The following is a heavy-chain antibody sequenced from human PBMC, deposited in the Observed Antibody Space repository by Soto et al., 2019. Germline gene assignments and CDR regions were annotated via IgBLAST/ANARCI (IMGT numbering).Heavy chain of an antibody. J-gene: IGHJ4*02. V-gene: IGHV4-34*01. CDR3: ARYYYGSGSYPDY. D-gene: IGHD3-10*01. CDR2: INHSGST. Sequence: SETLSLTCAVYGGSFSGYYWSWIRQPPGKGLEWIGEINHSGSTNYNPSLKSRVTISVDTSKNQFSLKLSSVTAADTAVYYCARYYYGSGSYPDYWGQGTLVAVSS. CDR1: GGSFSGYY.